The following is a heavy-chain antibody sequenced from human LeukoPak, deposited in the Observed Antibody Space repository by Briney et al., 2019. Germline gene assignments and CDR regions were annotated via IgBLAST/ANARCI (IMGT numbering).Heavy chain of an antibody. D-gene: IGHD4-17*01. V-gene: IGHV4-59*01. CDR2: IYYSGST. Sequence: SETLSPTCTVSGGSISSYYWSWIRQPPGKGLEWIGYIYYSGSTNYNPSLKSRVTISVDTSKNQFSLKLSSVTAADTAVYYCARDFYGDPYYYYGMDVWGQGTTVTVSS. CDR1: GGSISSYY. CDR3: ARDFYGDPYYYYGMDV. J-gene: IGHJ6*02.